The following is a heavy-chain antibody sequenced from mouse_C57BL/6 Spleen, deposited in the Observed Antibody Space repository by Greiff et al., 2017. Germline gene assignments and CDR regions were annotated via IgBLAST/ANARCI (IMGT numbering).Heavy chain of an antibody. CDR3: ARRRYYYAMDY. V-gene: IGHV1-69*01. Sequence: QVQLQQPGAELVMPGASVKLSCKASGYTFTSYWMHWVKQRPGQGLEWIGEIDPSDSSTNYNQKFKGKSTLTVDKSSSTAYMQLSSLTSEDSAVYYCARRRYYYAMDYWGQGTSVTVSS. CDR1: GYTFTSYW. J-gene: IGHJ4*01. D-gene: IGHD2-14*01. CDR2: IDPSDSST.